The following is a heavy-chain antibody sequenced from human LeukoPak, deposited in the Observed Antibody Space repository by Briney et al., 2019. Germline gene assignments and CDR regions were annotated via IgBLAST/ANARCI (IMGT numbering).Heavy chain of an antibody. CDR3: ARDSFWSGYNNWFDP. V-gene: IGHV1-69*13. J-gene: IGHJ5*02. CDR2: IIPIFGTA. Sequence: ASVKVSCKASGGTFSSYAISWVRQAPGQGLEWMGGIIPIFGTANYAQKFQGRVTITADESTSTAYMELSSLRSEDTAVYYCARDSFWSGYNNWFDPWGQGTLVTVSS. D-gene: IGHD3-3*01. CDR1: GGTFSSYA.